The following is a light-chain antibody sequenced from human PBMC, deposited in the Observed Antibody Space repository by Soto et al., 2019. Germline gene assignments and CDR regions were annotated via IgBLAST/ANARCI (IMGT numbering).Light chain of an antibody. CDR3: SSYTSSSSVV. Sequence: QSALTQPPSASGSPGQSVTISCTGTSSDIGVYDFVSWYQQHPGKAPKVIIYQVNKRPSGVPDRFSGSKSGNTASLTISGLQAEDEADYYCSSYTSSSSVVFGGGTKLTVL. CDR2: QVN. J-gene: IGLJ2*01. V-gene: IGLV2-8*01. CDR1: SSDIGVYDF.